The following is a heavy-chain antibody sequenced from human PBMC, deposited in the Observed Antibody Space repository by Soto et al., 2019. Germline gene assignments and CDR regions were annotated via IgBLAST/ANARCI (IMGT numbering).Heavy chain of an antibody. Sequence: GGSLRLSCAASGFTFSSYSMNWVRQAPGKRLEWVSSISSSSSYIYYADSVKGRFTISRDNAKNSLYLQMNSLRAEDTAVYYCARDRHYDFWSGYYRYYFDYWGQGTLVTVSS. V-gene: IGHV3-21*01. D-gene: IGHD3-3*01. CDR1: GFTFSSYS. CDR2: ISSSSSYI. J-gene: IGHJ4*02. CDR3: ARDRHYDFWSGYYRYYFDY.